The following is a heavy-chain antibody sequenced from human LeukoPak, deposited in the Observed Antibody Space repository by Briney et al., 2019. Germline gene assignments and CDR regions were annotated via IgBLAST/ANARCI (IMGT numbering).Heavy chain of an antibody. CDR2: IKQDGSEK. Sequence: GGSLRLSCAASGFTFSSYWMNWVRQAPGKGLEWVANIKQDGSEKYYVDSVKGRFTISRDNAKNSLYLQMNSLRAEDTAVYYCAKVRGYLYYYYGMDVWGQGTTVTVSS. CDR3: AKVRGYLYYYYGMDV. CDR1: GFTFSSYW. D-gene: IGHD3-22*01. V-gene: IGHV3-7*01. J-gene: IGHJ6*02.